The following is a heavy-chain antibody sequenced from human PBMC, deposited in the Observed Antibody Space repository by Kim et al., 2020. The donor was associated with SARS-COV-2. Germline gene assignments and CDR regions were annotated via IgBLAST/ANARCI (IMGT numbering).Heavy chain of an antibody. J-gene: IGHJ4*02. Sequence: GGSLRLSCAASGFTFSSYAMSWVRQAPGKGLEWVSIISGSGGSTYYADSVKGRFTISRDNSKNTLFLQMNSLRAEDTAVYYCAKEDDYGGNAETFDYWGQGTLVTVSS. CDR1: GFTFSSYA. CDR3: AKEDDYGGNAETFDY. CDR2: ISGSGGST. D-gene: IGHD4-17*01. V-gene: IGHV3-23*01.